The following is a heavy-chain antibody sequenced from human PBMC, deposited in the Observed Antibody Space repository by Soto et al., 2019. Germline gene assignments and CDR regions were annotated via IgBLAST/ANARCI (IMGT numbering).Heavy chain of an antibody. CDR2: IYYSGST. D-gene: IGHD3-10*01. CDR1: GGSISSGDYY. V-gene: IGHV4-30-4*01. CDR3: ARGHSARDKDY. J-gene: IGHJ4*02. Sequence: QVQLQESGPGLVKPSQTLSLTCTVSGGSISSGDYYWSWIRQPPGKGLEWIGYIYYSGSTYYNPSLKSRVIISVDTAKNKFSLKLSSVTAEDTAVYYCARGHSARDKDYWGKGTLVTVSS.